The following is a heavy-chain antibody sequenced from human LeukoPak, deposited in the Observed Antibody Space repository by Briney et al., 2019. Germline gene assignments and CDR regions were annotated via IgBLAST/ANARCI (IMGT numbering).Heavy chain of an antibody. CDR3: AKDGSSMITFPLH. CDR2: ISWNSGSI. D-gene: IGHD3-16*01. CDR1: GFTFDDYA. Sequence: PGGSLRLSCAASGFTFDDYAMHWVRQAPGKGLEWVSGISWNSGSIGYADSVKGRFTISRDNAKNSLYLQMNSLRAEDTALYYCAKDGSSMITFPLHWGQGTLVTVSS. J-gene: IGHJ4*02. V-gene: IGHV3-9*01.